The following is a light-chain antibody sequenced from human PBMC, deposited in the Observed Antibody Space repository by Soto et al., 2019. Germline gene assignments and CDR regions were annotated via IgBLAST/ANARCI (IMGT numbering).Light chain of an antibody. CDR1: QGISSY. V-gene: IGKV1-8*01. Sequence: AIRMTQSPSSFSASTGDRVTITCRASQGISSYLAWYQQKPGKAPKLLIYAASTLQSGVPSRFSCSGSGTDFTLTISCLQSEDFATYYCQQYYSYPWTVGQGTKVEIK. CDR3: QQYYSYPWT. J-gene: IGKJ1*01. CDR2: AAS.